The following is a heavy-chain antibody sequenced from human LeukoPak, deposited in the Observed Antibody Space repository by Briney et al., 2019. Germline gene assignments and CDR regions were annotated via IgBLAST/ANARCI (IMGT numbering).Heavy chain of an antibody. J-gene: IGHJ6*02. Sequence: ASVKVSCKASGYTFTSYDINWVRQATGQGLEWMGWMNPNSGNTGYAQKFQGRVTMTRNTSISTAYMELSSLRSEDTAVYYCARDQKYYDFWSGYSGYYYYYYGMDVWGQGTLVTVSS. CDR1: GYTFTSYD. D-gene: IGHD3-3*01. CDR2: MNPNSGNT. V-gene: IGHV1-8*01. CDR3: ARDQKYYDFWSGYSGYYYYYYGMDV.